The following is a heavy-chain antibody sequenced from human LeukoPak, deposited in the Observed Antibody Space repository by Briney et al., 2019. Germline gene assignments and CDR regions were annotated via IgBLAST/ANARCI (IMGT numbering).Heavy chain of an antibody. Sequence: GGSLRLSCAASGFTFSSYAMHWVRQAPGKGLEWVAVISYDGSNKYYADSVKGRFTISRDNSKNTLYLQMNSLRAEDTAVYYCAREGFIAAEYYFDYWGQGTLVTVSS. CDR2: ISYDGSNK. CDR1: GFTFSSYA. D-gene: IGHD6-13*01. J-gene: IGHJ4*02. V-gene: IGHV3-30-3*01. CDR3: AREGFIAAEYYFDY.